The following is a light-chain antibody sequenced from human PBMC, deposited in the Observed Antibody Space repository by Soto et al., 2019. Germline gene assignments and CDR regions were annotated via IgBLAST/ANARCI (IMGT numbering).Light chain of an antibody. CDR2: DAS. CDR1: QSLNNW. CDR3: QQYGSYPYT. Sequence: DIQMTQSPSSLSASAGDRVTITCRASQSLNNWLAWYQQKPGKAPNLLIHDASTLESAVLSRFSGSGSGTEFTLTISSLQPDDSAIYYCQQYGSYPYTFGQGTKLEIK. J-gene: IGKJ2*01. V-gene: IGKV1-5*01.